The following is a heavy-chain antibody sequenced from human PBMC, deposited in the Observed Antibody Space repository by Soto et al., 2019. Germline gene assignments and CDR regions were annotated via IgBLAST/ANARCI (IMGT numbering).Heavy chain of an antibody. V-gene: IGHV4-59*01. J-gene: IGHJ5*02. CDR2: IYYSGST. CDR1: GGSISSYY. CDR3: ARSGPPIEDDFWSGYSNWFDP. D-gene: IGHD3-3*01. Sequence: SETLSLTCTVSGGSISSYYWSWIRQPPGKGLEWIGYIYYSGSTNYNPSLKSRVTISVDTSKNQFSLKLSSVTAADTAVYYCARSGPPIEDDFWSGYSNWFDPWGQGTLVTVSS.